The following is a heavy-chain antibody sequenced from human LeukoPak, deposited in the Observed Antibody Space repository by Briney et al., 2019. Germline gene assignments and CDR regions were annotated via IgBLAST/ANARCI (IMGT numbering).Heavy chain of an antibody. V-gene: IGHV1-2*02. Sequence: ASVKVSCKASGYTFTGYYMHWVRQAPGQGLEWMGWINPNSGGTNYAQKFQGRVTMTRDTSTSTVYMELSSLRSEDTAVYYCARDRDYGDYWFDPWGQGTLVTVSS. CDR2: INPNSGGT. D-gene: IGHD4-17*01. CDR3: ARDRDYGDYWFDP. J-gene: IGHJ5*02. CDR1: GYTFTGYY.